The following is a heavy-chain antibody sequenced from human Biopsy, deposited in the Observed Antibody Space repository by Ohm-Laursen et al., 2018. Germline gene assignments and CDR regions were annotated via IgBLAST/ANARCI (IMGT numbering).Heavy chain of an antibody. Sequence: SDTLSLTCTVSGSFISTYYWNWIRQPAGKALEWIGRIYNTGSTNYNPSLKSRLTISVDTSKNQFSLKLSSVTAADTAVYYCARMDCSGGSCHYYSYGMDVWGQGTTVTVSS. V-gene: IGHV4-4*07. CDR1: GSFISTYY. CDR2: IYNTGST. D-gene: IGHD2-15*01. J-gene: IGHJ6*02. CDR3: ARMDCSGGSCHYYSYGMDV.